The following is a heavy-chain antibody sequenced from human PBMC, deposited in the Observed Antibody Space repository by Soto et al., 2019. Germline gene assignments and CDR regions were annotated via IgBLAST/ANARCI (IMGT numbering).Heavy chain of an antibody. D-gene: IGHD3-10*01. CDR1: GFSLSTSGMC. Sequence: SGPTLVKPTQTLTLTCTFSGFSLSTSGMCVSWIRQPPGKALEWLALIDWVEDKYHSTTLKTRLTISKDTSKNQVVLTMTNMDPVDTATYYCARLFYGSGSYGDYYFDYWGQGTLVTVSS. J-gene: IGHJ4*02. CDR3: ARLFYGSGSYGDYYFDY. CDR2: IDWVEDK. V-gene: IGHV2-70*01.